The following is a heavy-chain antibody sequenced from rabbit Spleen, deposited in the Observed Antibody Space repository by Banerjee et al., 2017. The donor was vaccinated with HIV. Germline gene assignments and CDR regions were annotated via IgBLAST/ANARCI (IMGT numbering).Heavy chain of an antibody. CDR3: ARDSGSNPYIDVYFNL. V-gene: IGHV1S45*01. CDR2: IYTGNRKT. Sequence: EQLEESGGGLVKPEGSLTLTCKASGVSLNDKDVMCWVRQAPGKGLEWIGCIYTGNRKTYYAGWAKGRFTISKASSTTVTLQMTSLTAADTATYFCARDSGSNPYIDVYFNLWGPGTLVTVS. CDR1: GVSLNDKDV. J-gene: IGHJ4*01. D-gene: IGHD4-2*01.